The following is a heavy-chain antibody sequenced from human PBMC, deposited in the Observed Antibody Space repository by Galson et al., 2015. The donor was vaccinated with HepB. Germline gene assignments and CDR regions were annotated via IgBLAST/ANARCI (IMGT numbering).Heavy chain of an antibody. CDR3: ARDGIGGRTHFDN. Sequence: SLRLSCAASGFTFSSHWMHWVRQGLGKGLVWVSRINFDGSRTTYADSVKGRFTISRDNAKNTLYLEMNSLRAEDTAVYFCARDGIGGRTHFDNWGQGTPVTVSS. V-gene: IGHV3-74*03. CDR2: INFDGSRT. D-gene: IGHD3-16*01. CDR1: GFTFSSHW. J-gene: IGHJ4*02.